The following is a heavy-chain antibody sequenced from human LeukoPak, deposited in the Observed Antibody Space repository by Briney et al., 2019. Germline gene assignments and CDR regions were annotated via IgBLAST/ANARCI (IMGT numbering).Heavy chain of an antibody. J-gene: IGHJ3*02. CDR2: IYYSGST. V-gene: IGHV4-39*07. Sequence: PSETLSLTCTVSGGSISSSSYYWGWIRQPPGKGLEWIGSIYYSGSTYYNPSLKSRVTISGDTSKNQFSLKLSSVTAADTAVYYCASTTSFLGTRLYLDAFDIWGQGTMVTVSS. CDR1: GGSISSSSYY. CDR3: ASTTSFLGTRLYLDAFDI. D-gene: IGHD2/OR15-2a*01.